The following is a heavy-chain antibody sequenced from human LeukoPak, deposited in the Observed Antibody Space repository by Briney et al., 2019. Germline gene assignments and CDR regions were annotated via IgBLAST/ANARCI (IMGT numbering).Heavy chain of an antibody. J-gene: IGHJ4*02. D-gene: IGHD3-9*01. Sequence: GGSLRLSCAVSGSPFSNAWMTWVRQAPGKGLEWVGRIKSKTDGGTIDYAAPVKGRFSISRDDSKNTLYLQMNSLKTEDTAVYYCTTVGISVLTGFHYFDYWGQGTLVTVSS. CDR1: GSPFSNAW. CDR3: TTVGISVLTGFHYFDY. V-gene: IGHV3-15*01. CDR2: IKSKTDGGTI.